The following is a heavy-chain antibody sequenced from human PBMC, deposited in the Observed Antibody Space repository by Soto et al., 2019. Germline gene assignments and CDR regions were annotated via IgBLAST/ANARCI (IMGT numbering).Heavy chain of an antibody. Sequence: PSETLSLTCTVSGGSVSSGNYFWSWIRQPPGKGLEWIGYIHSSGSTNYNPSLKSRVIISVDTSRNQFSLKLTSVTAADTAVYYCAILTKPTAVTTAFRGGYGLDVWGQGTTVTVSS. J-gene: IGHJ6*02. D-gene: IGHD4-17*01. CDR1: GGSVSSGNYF. V-gene: IGHV4-61*01. CDR2: IHSSGST. CDR3: AILTKPTAVTTAFRGGYGLDV.